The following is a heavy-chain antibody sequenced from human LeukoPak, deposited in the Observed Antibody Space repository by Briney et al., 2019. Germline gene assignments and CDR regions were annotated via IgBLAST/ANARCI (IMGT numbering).Heavy chain of an antibody. CDR1: GFTFSSYS. V-gene: IGHV3-21*01. D-gene: IGHD3-3*01. Sequence: GGSLRLSCAASGFTFSSYSMNWVRQAPGKGLEWVSSISSSSNFIYYADSVKGRFTISRDNAKSSLYLQMNSLGVEDTAVYYCATDFWSGYYDSSGYRHSDYWGQGALVTVSS. CDR3: ATDFWSGYYDSSGYRHSDY. CDR2: ISSSSNFI. J-gene: IGHJ4*02.